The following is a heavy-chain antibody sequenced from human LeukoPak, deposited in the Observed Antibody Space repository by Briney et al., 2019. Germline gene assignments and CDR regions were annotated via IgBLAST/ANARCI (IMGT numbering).Heavy chain of an antibody. Sequence: PGGSLRLSCAASGFTFSGYYWSWIRQPPGKGLEWIGEINHSGSTNYNPSLKSRVTISVDTSKNQFSLKLSSVTAADTAVYYCARGRLQGYCSSTSCYTFFDYWGQGTLVTVSS. CDR3: ARGRLQGYCSSTSCYTFFDY. D-gene: IGHD2-2*02. CDR2: INHSGST. CDR1: GFTFSGYY. J-gene: IGHJ4*02. V-gene: IGHV4-34*01.